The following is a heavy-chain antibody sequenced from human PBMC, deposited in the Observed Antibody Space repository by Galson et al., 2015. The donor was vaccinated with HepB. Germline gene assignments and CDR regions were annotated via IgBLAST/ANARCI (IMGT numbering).Heavy chain of an antibody. J-gene: IGHJ4*02. D-gene: IGHD1-26*01. CDR2: IIPLLGIT. CDR3: ARGEGELDLDY. Sequence: SVKVSCKASGGTYSGYIISWVRQAPGQGLEWMGRIIPLLGITNYALKFQGKVTITADRSTSIAYMELTSLTSEDTAVHYCARGEGELDLDYWGQGTLVSVSS. V-gene: IGHV1-69*02. CDR1: GGTYSGYI.